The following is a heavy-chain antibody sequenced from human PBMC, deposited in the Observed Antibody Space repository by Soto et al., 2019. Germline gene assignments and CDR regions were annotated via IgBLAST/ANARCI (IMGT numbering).Heavy chain of an antibody. CDR1: GFTFSAFA. Sequence: QVQMVESGGGVAQPGGSLRLSCAVSGFTFSAFAMYWVRQAPGKGLEWVALISYDGRNEEYAESVRGRFTISRDNSKNTLYLDMNSLSAEDSAVYFCAKGVVREPAYFDDWGQGTLVTVSS. D-gene: IGHD3-10*01. J-gene: IGHJ4*02. CDR3: AKGVVREPAYFDD. V-gene: IGHV3-30*18. CDR2: ISYDGRNE.